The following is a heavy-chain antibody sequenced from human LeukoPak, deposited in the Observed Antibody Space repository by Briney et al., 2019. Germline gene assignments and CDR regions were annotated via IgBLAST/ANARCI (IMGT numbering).Heavy chain of an antibody. CDR2: ISNSGSTM. D-gene: IGHD6-13*01. CDR3: AKLIGYSSSWSRNWFDP. J-gene: IGHJ5*02. V-gene: IGHV3-11*01. CDR1: AFIFNNYY. Sequence: SGGSLRLSCAASAFIFNNYYMSWIRQAPEKGLECVSYISNSGSTMFYADSVKGRFTISRDNAKNTLYLQMNSLRAEDTAVYYCAKLIGYSSSWSRNWFDPWGQGTLVTVSS.